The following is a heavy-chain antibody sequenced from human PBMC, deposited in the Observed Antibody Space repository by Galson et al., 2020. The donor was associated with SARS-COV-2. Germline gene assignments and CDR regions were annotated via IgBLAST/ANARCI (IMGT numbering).Heavy chain of an antibody. CDR1: GYPFRSHG. V-gene: IGHV1-18*01. CDR2: ISSNNGDT. CDR3: ARGLENGY. Sequence: ASVKVSCKTTGYPFRSHGISWVRQAPGQGLEWLGWISSNNGDTGHAQRFQGRVAMTIDTPTTTAYMELTKLTSADTAVYFCARGLENGYWGQGTLVNVSS. D-gene: IGHD1-1*01. J-gene: IGHJ4*02.